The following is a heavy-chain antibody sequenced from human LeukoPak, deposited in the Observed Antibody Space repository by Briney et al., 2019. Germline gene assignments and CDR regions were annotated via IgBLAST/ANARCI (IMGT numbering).Heavy chain of an antibody. Sequence: SETLSLTCTVSGGSISSSSYYWGGIRQPPGKGLEWIGRIYYSGSTYYNPSLKSRVTISVDTSKNQFFLKLTSVTAADTAVYYCARRYSSGATFDYWGQGTLVIVSS. D-gene: IGHD6-19*01. CDR2: IYYSGST. CDR3: ARRYSSGATFDY. CDR1: GGSISSSSYY. J-gene: IGHJ4*02. V-gene: IGHV4-39*01.